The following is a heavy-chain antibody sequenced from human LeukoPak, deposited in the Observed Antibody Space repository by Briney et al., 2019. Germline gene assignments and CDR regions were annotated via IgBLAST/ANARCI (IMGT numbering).Heavy chain of an antibody. J-gene: IGHJ3*02. CDR1: GFIFTNYF. Sequence: GGPLRLSCAASGFIFTNYFMSWVRQAPGKGLEWVASIKHDGSEKYYVDSVRGRFTISRDNTMNSLYLQMNSLRAEDTAVYYCARYTTVSTPGPFDIWGQGTMVTVSS. V-gene: IGHV3-7*03. CDR2: IKHDGSEK. CDR3: ARYTTVSTPGPFDI. D-gene: IGHD4-17*01.